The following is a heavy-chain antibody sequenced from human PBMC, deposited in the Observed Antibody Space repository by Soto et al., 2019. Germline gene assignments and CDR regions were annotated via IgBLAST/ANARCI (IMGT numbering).Heavy chain of an antibody. CDR1: GGPVSSDF. Sequence: SETLSLTCTVSGGPVSSDFWNWIRQPPGKGLEWIGYISYSGTTKYNPSLKGRVTISRDTSKNNFSLKLTSVTAADTPVYYCARTNYENFPLDYWGLGTLVTVSS. D-gene: IGHD4-4*01. CDR2: ISYSGTT. V-gene: IGHV4-59*02. J-gene: IGHJ4*02. CDR3: ARTNYENFPLDY.